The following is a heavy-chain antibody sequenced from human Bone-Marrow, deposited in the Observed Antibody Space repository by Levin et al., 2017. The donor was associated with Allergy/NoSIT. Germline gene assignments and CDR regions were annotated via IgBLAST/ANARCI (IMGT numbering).Heavy chain of an antibody. CDR2: INTNTGNP. CDR1: GYTFSSYA. V-gene: IGHV7-4-1*01. Sequence: GESLKISCQASGYTFSSYAMNWVRQAPGQGLEWMGWINTNTGNPTYARGFTGRFVFSLDTSASTAYLQIGSLKAEDTAVYYCARALSGSWYDWFDPWGQGTLVTVSS. CDR3: ARALSGSWYDWFDP. D-gene: IGHD6-13*01. J-gene: IGHJ5*02.